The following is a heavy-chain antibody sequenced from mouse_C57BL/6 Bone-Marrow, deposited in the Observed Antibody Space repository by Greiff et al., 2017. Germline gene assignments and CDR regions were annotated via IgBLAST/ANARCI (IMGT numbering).Heavy chain of an antibody. V-gene: IGHV1-54*01. CDR2: INPGSGGT. CDR1: GYAFTNYL. Sequence: QVQLQQSGAELVRPGTSVKVSCKASGYAFTNYLIEWVKQRPGQGLEWIGVINPGSGGTNYNEKFKGKATLTADKSSSTAYMQLSSLTSEDSAVYFCARRGSSYYWYFDVWGTGTTVTVSA. CDR3: ARRGSSYYWYFDV. D-gene: IGHD1-1*01. J-gene: IGHJ1*03.